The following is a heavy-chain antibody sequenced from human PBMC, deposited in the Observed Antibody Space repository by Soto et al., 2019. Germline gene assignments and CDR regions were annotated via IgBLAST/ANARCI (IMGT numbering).Heavy chain of an antibody. CDR1: GGSISSGDYY. CDR2: IYYSGST. J-gene: IGHJ4*02. V-gene: IGHV4-30-4*02. Sequence: SETLSLTCTVSGGSISSGDYYWSWIRQPPGKGLEWIGYIYYSGSTYYNPSLKSRVTISVDTSKNLVVLTMTNVDPVDAATYYCVNSPDSSPSDYWGQGTLVTVSS. CDR3: VNSPDSSPSDY. D-gene: IGHD5-18*01.